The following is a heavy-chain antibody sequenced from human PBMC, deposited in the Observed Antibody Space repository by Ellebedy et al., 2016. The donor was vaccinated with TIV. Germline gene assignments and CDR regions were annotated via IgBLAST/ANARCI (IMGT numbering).Heavy chain of an antibody. CDR1: GFTFSSYS. V-gene: IGHV3-48*01. J-gene: IGHJ6*02. D-gene: IGHD2-15*01. CDR3: ARDRARWGMDV. CDR2: ISSSSSTI. Sequence: GESLKISXAASGFTFSSYSMNWVRQAPGKGLEWVSYISSSSSTIYYADSVKGRFTISRDNAKNSLYLQMNSLRAEDTAVYYCARDRARWGMDVWGQGTTVTVSS.